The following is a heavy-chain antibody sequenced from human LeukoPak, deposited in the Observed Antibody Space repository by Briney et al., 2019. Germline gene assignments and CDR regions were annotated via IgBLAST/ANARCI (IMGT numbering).Heavy chain of an antibody. CDR1: GYTLTELS. J-gene: IGHJ6*02. V-gene: IGHV1-2*04. Sequence: ASVKVSCKVSGYTLTELSMHWVRQAPGQGLEWMGWINPNSGGTNYAQKFQGWVTMTRDTSISTAYMELSRLRSDDTAVYYCARDGGRSKKNYYGMDVWGQGTTVTVSS. CDR3: ARDGGRSKKNYYGMDV. D-gene: IGHD3-16*01. CDR2: INPNSGGT.